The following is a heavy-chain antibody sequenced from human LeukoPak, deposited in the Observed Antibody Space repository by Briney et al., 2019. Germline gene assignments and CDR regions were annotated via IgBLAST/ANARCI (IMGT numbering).Heavy chain of an antibody. D-gene: IGHD2-2*01. CDR2: IYYTGNT. J-gene: IGHJ5*02. CDR1: GGSISSGGYS. Sequence: PSQTLSLTCTVSGGSISSGGYSWSWIRQPPGKGMEFIAYIYYTGNTYFNPSLKSRVTISVDTSKNQFSLKLTSVTAADTAVYYCARLPPLGYCSTTTCFDLWFDPWGQGTLVTVSS. V-gene: IGHV4-30-4*07. CDR3: ARLPPLGYCSTTTCFDLWFDP.